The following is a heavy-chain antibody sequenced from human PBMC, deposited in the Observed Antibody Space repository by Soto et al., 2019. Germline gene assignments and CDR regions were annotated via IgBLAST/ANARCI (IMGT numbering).Heavy chain of an antibody. Sequence: SCAASGFTFSSYAMHWVRQAPGKGLEWVAVISYDGSNKYYADSVKGRFTISRDNSKNTLYLQMNSLRAEDTAVYYCARDLYYDSSGYYLAYWGQGTLVTVSS. D-gene: IGHD3-22*01. J-gene: IGHJ4*02. CDR2: ISYDGSNK. CDR3: ARDLYYDSSGYYLAY. V-gene: IGHV3-30-3*01. CDR1: GFTFSSYA.